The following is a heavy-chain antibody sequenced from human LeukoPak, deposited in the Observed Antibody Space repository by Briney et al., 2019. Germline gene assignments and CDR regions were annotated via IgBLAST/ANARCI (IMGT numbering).Heavy chain of an antibody. V-gene: IGHV1-46*01. CDR1: GYTFTSYY. CDR2: INPSGGST. D-gene: IGHD2-2*01. Sequence: ASVKVSCKASGYTFTSYYMHWVRQAPGQGLEWMGIINPSGGSTSYAQKFQGRVTMTRDTSTSTVYMELSSLRSEDTAVYYCARYFGMNGYCSSTSCYGDYYFDYWGQGTLVTVSS. J-gene: IGHJ4*02. CDR3: ARYFGMNGYCSSTSCYGDYYFDY.